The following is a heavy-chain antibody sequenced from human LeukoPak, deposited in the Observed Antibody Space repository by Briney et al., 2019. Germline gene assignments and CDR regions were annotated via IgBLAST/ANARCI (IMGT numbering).Heavy chain of an antibody. CDR3: ARVCSTSCAPAFDI. D-gene: IGHD2-2*01. CDR1: GFTFKNYA. CDR2: IKQDGSEK. Sequence: GGSLRLSCAASGFTFKNYAMYWVRQAPGKGLEWVANIKQDGSEKYYVDSVKGRFTISRDNAKNSLYLQMNSLRAEDTAVYYCARVCSTSCAPAFDIWGQGTMVTVSS. V-gene: IGHV3-7*01. J-gene: IGHJ3*02.